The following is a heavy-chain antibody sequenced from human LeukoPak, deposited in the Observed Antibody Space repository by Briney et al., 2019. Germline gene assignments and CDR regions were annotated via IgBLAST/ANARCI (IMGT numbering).Heavy chain of an antibody. J-gene: IGHJ4*02. CDR1: GYSISSGYY. D-gene: IGHD3-10*01. Sequence: NPSETLSLTCAVSGYSISSGYYWGWIRQPPGKGLEWIGSIYHSGSTYYNPSLKSRVTISVDTSKNQFSLKLSSVTAADTAVYYCAGGYYGSGSYYFDYWGQGTLGTVSS. CDR2: IYHSGST. V-gene: IGHV4-38-2*01. CDR3: AGGYYGSGSYYFDY.